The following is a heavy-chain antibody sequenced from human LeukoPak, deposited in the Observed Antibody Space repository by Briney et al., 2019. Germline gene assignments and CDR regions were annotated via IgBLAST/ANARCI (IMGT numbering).Heavy chain of an antibody. V-gene: IGHV4-39*01. D-gene: IGHD2-2*02. Sequence: SETLSLTCTVSGGSISSSSYYWGWIRQPPGKGLEWIGSIYYSGSTYCNPSLKSRVTISVDTSKNQFSLKLSSVTAADTAVYYCARSYRYCSSTSCYITFDYWGQGTLVTVSS. J-gene: IGHJ4*02. CDR1: GGSISSSSYY. CDR3: ARSYRYCSSTSCYITFDY. CDR2: IYYSGST.